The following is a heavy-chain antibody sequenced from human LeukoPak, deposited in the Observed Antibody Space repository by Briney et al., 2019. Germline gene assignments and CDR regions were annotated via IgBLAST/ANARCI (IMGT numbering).Heavy chain of an antibody. D-gene: IGHD6-19*01. CDR2: INHSGST. V-gene: IGHV4-34*01. Sequence: SETLSLTCAVYGGSFSGYYWSWIRQPPGKGLEWIGEINHSGSTNYNPSLKSQVTISVDTSKNQFSLKLSSVTAADTAVYYCARAWLVLFDYWGQGTLVTVSS. J-gene: IGHJ4*02. CDR1: GGSFSGYY. CDR3: ARAWLVLFDY.